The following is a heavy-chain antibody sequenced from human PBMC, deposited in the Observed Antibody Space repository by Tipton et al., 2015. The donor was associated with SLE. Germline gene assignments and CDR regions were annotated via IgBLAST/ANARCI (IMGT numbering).Heavy chain of an antibody. CDR1: DFSITTGSY. D-gene: IGHD1-14*01. CDR3: ARAGTGTAWGPFDI. V-gene: IGHV4-38-2*02. CDR2: VYHNENT. Sequence: TLSLTCSVSDFSITTGSYWAWIRQPPGKGLEWIGSVYHNENTYYNPSLKNRITISVDTSKNQFSLRVGSVTAADTAVYYCARAGTGTAWGPFDIWGPGTMVTVSS. J-gene: IGHJ3*02.